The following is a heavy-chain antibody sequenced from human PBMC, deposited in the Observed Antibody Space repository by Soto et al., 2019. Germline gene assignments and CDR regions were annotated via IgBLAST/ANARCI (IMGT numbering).Heavy chain of an antibody. V-gene: IGHV3-30*18. D-gene: IGHD3-10*01. CDR3: AKDRMGAGVRGYFDY. Sequence: QVQLVESGGGVVQPGRSLRLSCAGSGFTFSAYAMDWVRQAPGKGLEWVAVISYDGSNKYYADSVKGRFTISRDNSKNTLYLQMNSLRAEDTAVYYCAKDRMGAGVRGYFDYWVQGTLVTVSS. CDR1: GFTFSAYA. CDR2: ISYDGSNK. J-gene: IGHJ4*02.